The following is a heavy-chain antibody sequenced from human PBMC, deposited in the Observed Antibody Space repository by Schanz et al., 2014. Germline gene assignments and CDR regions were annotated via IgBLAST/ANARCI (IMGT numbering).Heavy chain of an antibody. V-gene: IGHV1-18*04. CDR1: GYTFSSYG. Sequence: QVQLVQSGAEVKKPGASVKVSCKASGYTFSSYGISWVRQAPGQGLEWMGWISANNGNTNKAQKLQGRVTMTTDTSTSTSSMELSRLRSEDTAVYYCARAAYGGYTSTPLRYWGQGTLVTVSS. D-gene: IGHD5-12*01. CDR3: ARAAYGGYTSTPLRY. J-gene: IGHJ4*02. CDR2: ISANNGNT.